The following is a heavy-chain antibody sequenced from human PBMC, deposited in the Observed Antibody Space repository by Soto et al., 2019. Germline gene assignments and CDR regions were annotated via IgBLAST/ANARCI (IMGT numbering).Heavy chain of an antibody. D-gene: IGHD3-9*01. CDR2: ISAYNGNT. CDR3: ARTILTGYYKRSPLDY. J-gene: IGHJ4*02. Sequence: ASVKVSCKASGYTFTSYGINWVRQAPGQGLEWMGWISAYNGNTNYAQKLQGRVTMTTDTSTSTAYMELRSLRSDDTAVYYCARTILTGYYKRSPLDYWGEGTLVTVAS. V-gene: IGHV1-18*01. CDR1: GYTFTSYG.